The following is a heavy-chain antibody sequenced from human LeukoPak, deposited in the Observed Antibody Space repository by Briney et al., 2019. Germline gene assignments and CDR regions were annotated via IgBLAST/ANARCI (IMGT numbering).Heavy chain of an antibody. CDR3: ARDFALSHRMVRGVVDY. CDR1: GGTFSSYA. CDR2: IIPIFGTA. J-gene: IGHJ4*02. V-gene: IGHV1-69*01. D-gene: IGHD3-10*01. Sequence: SVKVSCKASGGTFSSYANSWVRQAPGQGLEWMGGIIPIFGTANYAQKFQGRVTITADESTSTAYMELSSLRSDDTAVYYCARDFALSHRMVRGVVDYWGQGTLVTVSS.